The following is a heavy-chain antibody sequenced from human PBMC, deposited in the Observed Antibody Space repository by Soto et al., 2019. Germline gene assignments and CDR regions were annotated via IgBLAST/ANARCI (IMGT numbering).Heavy chain of an antibody. D-gene: IGHD2-15*01. Sequence: GASVKVSCKASGYTFTSYAMHWVRQAPGQGLEWMGWINAGNGNTTYSQKFQGRVTITRDTSASTAYMELSSLRSEDTAVYYCARGAFWDIVVVVAATSAFDIWGQGTMVTVSS. V-gene: IGHV1-3*01. CDR2: INAGNGNT. CDR3: ARGAFWDIVVVVAATSAFDI. CDR1: GYTFTSYA. J-gene: IGHJ3*02.